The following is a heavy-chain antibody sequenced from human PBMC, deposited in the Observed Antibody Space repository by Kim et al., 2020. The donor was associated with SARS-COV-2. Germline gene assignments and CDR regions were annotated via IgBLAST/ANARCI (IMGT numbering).Heavy chain of an antibody. CDR3: ARGYCSTTSCPLRRGGLDV. V-gene: IGHV3-30-3*01. D-gene: IGHD2-2*01. CDR1: GFTFSNYA. J-gene: IGHJ6*02. CDR2: ISYDGTNK. Sequence: GGSLRLSCAASGFTFSNYAMHWVRQAPGKGLEWVAVISYDGTNKYYADSVRGRFTISRDNSKITLYLQLNSLRTEDTAVYYCARGYCSTTSCPLRRGGLDVWGQGTTVTVSS.